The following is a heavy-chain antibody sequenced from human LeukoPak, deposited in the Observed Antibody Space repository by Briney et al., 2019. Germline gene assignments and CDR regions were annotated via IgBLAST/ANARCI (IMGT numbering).Heavy chain of an antibody. V-gene: IGHV4-34*01. J-gene: IGHJ4*02. CDR1: GGSFSGYY. Sequence: SETLSLTCAVYGGSFSGYYWSWIRQPPGKGLEWIGEINHSGSTNYNPSLKSRVTISVGTSKNQFSLKLSSVTAADTAVYYCARARGGYYFDYWGQGTLVTVSS. CDR3: ARARGGYYFDY. CDR2: INHSGST. D-gene: IGHD3-16*01.